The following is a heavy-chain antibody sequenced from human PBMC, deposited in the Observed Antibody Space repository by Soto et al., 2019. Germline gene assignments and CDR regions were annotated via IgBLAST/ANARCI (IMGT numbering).Heavy chain of an antibody. CDR1: GFTFSSYA. CDR3: ARGTEGWALDY. Sequence: GGSLRLSCAASGFTFSSYAMHWVRQAPGKGLEWVAVISYDGSNKYYADSVKGRFTISRDNSKNTLYLQMNSLRAEDTAVYYCARGTEGWALDYWGQGTLVTVSS. D-gene: IGHD1-26*01. CDR2: ISYDGSNK. J-gene: IGHJ4*02. V-gene: IGHV3-30-3*01.